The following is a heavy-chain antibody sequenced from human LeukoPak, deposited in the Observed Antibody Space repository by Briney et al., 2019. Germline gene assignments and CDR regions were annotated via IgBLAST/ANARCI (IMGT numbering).Heavy chain of an antibody. D-gene: IGHD4-23*01. J-gene: IGHJ4*02. Sequence: ASVKVSCKASGGTFSSYAISWVPQAPGQGLEWMGGIIPIFGTANYAQKFQGRVTITTDESTSTAYMELSSLRSEDTAVYYCASSPTYGGNSGGYYFDYWGQGTLVTVSS. CDR3: ASSPTYGGNSGGYYFDY. V-gene: IGHV1-69*05. CDR2: IIPIFGTA. CDR1: GGTFSSYA.